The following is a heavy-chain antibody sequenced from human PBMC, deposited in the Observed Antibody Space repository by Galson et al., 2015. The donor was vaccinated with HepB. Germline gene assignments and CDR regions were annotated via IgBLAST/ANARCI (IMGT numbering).Heavy chain of an antibody. CDR3: ARDNSHTCSDGSCRFYWYFDL. CDR1: GYSFTRHY. J-gene: IGHJ2*01. CDR2: INPTGSSA. D-gene: IGHD2-15*01. V-gene: IGHV1-46*01. Sequence: SVKVSCKASGYSFTRHYMHWVRQAPGQGLQWMGVINPTGSSATYAQEFQGRVTLTRDTSTSTDYLELSSLRSDDTAVYYCARDNSHTCSDGSCRFYWYFDLWGRGTLVIVSS.